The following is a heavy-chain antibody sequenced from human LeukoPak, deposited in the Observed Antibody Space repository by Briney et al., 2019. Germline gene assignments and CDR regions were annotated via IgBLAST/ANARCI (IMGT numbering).Heavy chain of an antibody. CDR2: IKQDGSEK. CDR3: ASSLYDFWTWFDP. J-gene: IGHJ5*02. V-gene: IGHV3-7*01. Sequence: PGGSLRLSCAASGFTFSSYWMSWVRQAPGKGLEWVANIKQDGSEKYYVDSVKGRFTISRDNAKNSLYLQMNSLRAEDTAVYYCASSLYDFWTWFDPWGQGTLVTVSS. D-gene: IGHD3-3*01. CDR1: GFTFSSYW.